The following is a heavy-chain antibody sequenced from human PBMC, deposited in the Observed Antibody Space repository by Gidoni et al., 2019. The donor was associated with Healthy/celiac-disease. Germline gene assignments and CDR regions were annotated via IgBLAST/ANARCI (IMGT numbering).Heavy chain of an antibody. CDR3: ARDGLLWFGESYYYYYGMDV. J-gene: IGHJ6*02. D-gene: IGHD3-10*01. CDR2: ISSSSSYI. Sequence: EVQLVESGGGLVKPGGSLRLSCAASGFTFSSSRMNWVRQAPGKGLEWVSSISSSSSYIYYADSVKGRFTISRDNAKNSLYLQMNSLRAEDTAVYYCARDGLLWFGESYYYYYGMDVWGQGTTVTVSS. CDR1: GFTFSSSR. V-gene: IGHV3-21*01.